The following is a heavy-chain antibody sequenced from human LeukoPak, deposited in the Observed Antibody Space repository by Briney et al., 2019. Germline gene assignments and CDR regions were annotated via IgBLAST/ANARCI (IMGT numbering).Heavy chain of an antibody. CDR2: IYHSGST. Sequence: SDTLSLTCTVSGYSISIGYYWGWIRQPPGKGLEWIGNIYHSGSTYYNPSLKSRVTISVDTSKNQFSLKLSSVTAADTAVYYCARGPRDYFDYWGQGTQVTVSS. V-gene: IGHV4-38-2*02. J-gene: IGHJ4*02. CDR3: ARGPRDYFDY. CDR1: GYSISIGYY.